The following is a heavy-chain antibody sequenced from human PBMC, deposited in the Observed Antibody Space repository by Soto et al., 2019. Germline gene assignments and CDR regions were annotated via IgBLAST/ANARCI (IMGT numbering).Heavy chain of an antibody. J-gene: IGHJ3*02. CDR1: GGSFSGYY. Sequence: SETLSLTCAVYGGSFSGYYWSWIRQPPGKGLEWIGYIYHSGSTNYNPSLKSRVTISVDTSKNQFSLKLTSVTAADTALYFCARAGDDYGDPWAFDIWGQGTMVTVSS. CDR2: IYHSGST. D-gene: IGHD4-17*01. V-gene: IGHV4-59*01. CDR3: ARAGDDYGDPWAFDI.